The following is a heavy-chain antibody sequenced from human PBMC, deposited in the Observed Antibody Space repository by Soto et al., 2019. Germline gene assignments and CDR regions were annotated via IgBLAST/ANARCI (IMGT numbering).Heavy chain of an antibody. V-gene: IGHV6-1*01. Sequence: PSQTLSLTCAISGDSVSSNSDAWNWIRQSPSRGLEWLGRTYYRSKWYNDYAVSVKSRITISQDTSKNPFSLQLNSVTPEDTAVYYGARQGAGRDDFDICGQGTMATASS. CDR1: GDSVSSNSDA. J-gene: IGHJ3*02. CDR2: TYYRSKWYN. D-gene: IGHD6-13*01. CDR3: ARQGAGRDDFDI.